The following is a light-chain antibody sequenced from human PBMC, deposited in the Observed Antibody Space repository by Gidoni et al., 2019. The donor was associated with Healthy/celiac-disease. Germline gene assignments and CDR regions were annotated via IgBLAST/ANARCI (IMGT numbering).Light chain of an antibody. CDR3: QQRSNWLWT. J-gene: IGKJ1*01. CDR1: QSVSSY. Sequence: EIVLTQSPATLSLSPGERATLSCRASQSVSSYLAWYQQKTAQAPRLLIYDASNRATGIPARFSGSGSGTDFTLTISSLEPEEFAAYYCQQRSNWLWTFGQGTKVEIK. CDR2: DAS. V-gene: IGKV3-11*01.